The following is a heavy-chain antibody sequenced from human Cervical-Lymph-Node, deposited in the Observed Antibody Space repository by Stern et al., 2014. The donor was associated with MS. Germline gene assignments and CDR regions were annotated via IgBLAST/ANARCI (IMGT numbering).Heavy chain of an antibody. CDR3: ARVEGLYYDSSGYYDY. J-gene: IGHJ4*02. D-gene: IGHD3-22*01. CDR1: GFTFSRYW. Sequence: EVQLVESGGGLVQSGGSLRLSCVASGFTFSRYWMAWVRQGPGKGLEWVANIRQEEGERYYMDSVRGRFTISREDAKNSVFLDMHSLRAEDMAVYYCARVEGLYYDSSGYYDYWGQGALVTVSS. CDR2: IRQEEGER. V-gene: IGHV3-7*01.